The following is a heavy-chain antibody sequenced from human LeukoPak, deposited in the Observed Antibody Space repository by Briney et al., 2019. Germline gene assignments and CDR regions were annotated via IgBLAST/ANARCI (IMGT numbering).Heavy chain of an antibody. CDR1: GFTFSSYA. CDR3: AKDKGYCSSTSCYTIFDY. J-gene: IGHJ4*02. Sequence: GGSLRLSCAASGFTFSSYAMSWVRQAPGKGLEWVSAISGSGGSTYYADSVKGRFTISRDNSKNTLYLQINSLRAEDTAVYYCAKDKGYCSSTSCYTIFDYWGQGTLVTVSS. D-gene: IGHD2-2*02. V-gene: IGHV3-23*01. CDR2: ISGSGGST.